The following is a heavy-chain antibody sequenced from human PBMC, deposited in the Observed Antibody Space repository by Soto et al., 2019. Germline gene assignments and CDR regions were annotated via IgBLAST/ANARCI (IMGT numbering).Heavy chain of an antibody. D-gene: IGHD5-18*01. V-gene: IGHV4-39*01. Sequence: SETLSLACTVSGVSIGSNIYYWGWIRQPPGKGLEWIGTVLYSGTTYHNPSLKSRVTISIDRSKNQFSLKMSSVTAADTAVYYCARHVSAPYTYVPARNWFDPWGQGALVTVSS. J-gene: IGHJ5*02. CDR1: GVSIGSNIYY. CDR3: ARHVSAPYTYVPARNWFDP. CDR2: VLYSGTT.